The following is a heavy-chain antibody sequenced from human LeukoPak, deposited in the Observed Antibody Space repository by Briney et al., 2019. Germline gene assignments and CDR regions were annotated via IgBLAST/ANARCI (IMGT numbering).Heavy chain of an antibody. V-gene: IGHV1-2*02. CDR2: MNPNSGGT. D-gene: IGHD5-18*01. CDR3: ARDRSPAPGRSYGRGHFDY. Sequence: GASVKVSCKASGYTFTGYYMHWVRQAPGQGLEWMGWMNPNSGGTNYAQKFQGRVTITRDTSISTAYMELSRLRSDDTAVYYCARDRSPAPGRSYGRGHFDYWGQGTLVTVSS. CDR1: GYTFTGYY. J-gene: IGHJ4*02.